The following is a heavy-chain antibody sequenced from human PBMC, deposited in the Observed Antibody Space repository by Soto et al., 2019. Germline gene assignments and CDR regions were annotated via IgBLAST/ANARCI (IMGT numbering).Heavy chain of an antibody. CDR3: AKVGIYCSDGVCTAY. J-gene: IGHJ4*02. CDR1: GFTFSSYA. CDR2: ISGSGGST. D-gene: IGHD2-8*01. V-gene: IGHV3-23*01. Sequence: GGSLRLSCAASGFTFSSYAMSWVRQAPGKGLEWVSAISGSGGSTYYADSVKGRFTISRDNSKNTLYLQMDSLTAEDTAVYYCAKVGIYCSDGVCTAYWGQGTLVTVSS.